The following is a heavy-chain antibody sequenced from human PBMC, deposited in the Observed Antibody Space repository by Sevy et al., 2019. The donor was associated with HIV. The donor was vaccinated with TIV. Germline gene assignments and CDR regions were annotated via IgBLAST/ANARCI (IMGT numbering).Heavy chain of an antibody. CDR3: ARNPLYDFHYYGMDV. Sequence: SETLSLTCTVSGGSISSYYWSWIRQPPGKGLEWIGYIYYSGSTNYNPSLKSLVTISVDTSKNQFSLKLSSVTAADTAVYYCARNPLYDFHYYGMDVWGQGTTVTVSS. CDR1: GGSISSYY. V-gene: IGHV4-59*01. J-gene: IGHJ6*02. CDR2: IYYSGST. D-gene: IGHD3-3*01.